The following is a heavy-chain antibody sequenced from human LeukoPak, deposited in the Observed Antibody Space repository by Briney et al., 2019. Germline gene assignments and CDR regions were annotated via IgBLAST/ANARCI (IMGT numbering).Heavy chain of an antibody. CDR1: GYTFISYG. D-gene: IGHD2-21*02. Sequence: GSVKVSCKASGYTFISYGISGVRQAPGQGVEWMGWISGYNGNTNYAQNLQGRVTMTTDTSTSTAYMELRSLRSDDTAVYYCARGLGVVTAQSEQPKPRYFDLWGRGTQVTVSS. CDR2: ISGYNGNT. J-gene: IGHJ2*01. CDR3: ARGLGVVTAQSEQPKPRYFDL. V-gene: IGHV1-18*01.